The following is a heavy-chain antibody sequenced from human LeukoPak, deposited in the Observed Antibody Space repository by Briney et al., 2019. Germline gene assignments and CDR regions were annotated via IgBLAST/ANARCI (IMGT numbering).Heavy chain of an antibody. CDR2: TRFDGKNK. D-gene: IGHD3-9*01. CDR1: GFTFSRYG. V-gene: IGHV3-30*02. CDR3: ARGSQYNILTGFIVGAMDDFDY. J-gene: IGHJ4*02. Sequence: GGSLRLSCAASGFTFSRYGMHRVRQAPGKGLEWVSFTRFDGKNKYYADSVKGRFTISKDSSKNTLDLQMNSLRTEDTAVYYCARGSQYNILTGFIVGAMDDFDYWGQGTLVTVSS.